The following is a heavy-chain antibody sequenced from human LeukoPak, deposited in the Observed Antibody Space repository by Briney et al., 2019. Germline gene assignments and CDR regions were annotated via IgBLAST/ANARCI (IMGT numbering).Heavy chain of an antibody. D-gene: IGHD3-10*01. V-gene: IGHV4-39*01. CDR2: IFYSGST. J-gene: IGHJ4*02. CDR1: GGSISSNSYF. CDR3: ARQGYGAFDY. Sequence: PSETLSLTCSVSGGSISSNSYFWGWIRQPPGKGLEWIGSIFYSGSTYYSPSLKSRVTISIDPSKRQFSLQLTSLTAADTAVYYCARQGYGAFDYWGQGTLVTVSS.